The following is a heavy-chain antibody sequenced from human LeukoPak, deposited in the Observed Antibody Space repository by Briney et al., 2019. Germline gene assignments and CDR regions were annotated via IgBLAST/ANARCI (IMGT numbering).Heavy chain of an antibody. D-gene: IGHD4-17*01. CDR3: AKAPFGDGDYGGSDY. Sequence: GGSLRLSCAASGFSFSSYGMHWVRQAPGKGLEWVAVISYDGSNKYYSDSVKGRFTMSRDNAKNTLYLQLNSLRVEDTAVYYCAKAPFGDGDYGGSDYWGQGTLVTVSS. CDR1: GFSFSSYG. CDR2: ISYDGSNK. J-gene: IGHJ4*02. V-gene: IGHV3-30*18.